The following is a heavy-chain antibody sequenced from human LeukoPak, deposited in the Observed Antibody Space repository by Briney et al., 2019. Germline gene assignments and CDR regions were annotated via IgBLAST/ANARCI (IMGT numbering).Heavy chain of an antibody. J-gene: IGHJ6*02. Sequence: GGSLRLSCAVSGFTFSSYGRHWVRQAPGKGLEWVAVISYDGSNKNYADSVKGRFTISRDNSKNTLYLQMNSLRAEDTAVYYCAKDPGFGGPRDYYGMDVWGQGTTVTVSS. CDR1: GFTFSSYG. CDR3: AKDPGFGGPRDYYGMDV. CDR2: ISYDGSNK. D-gene: IGHD3-10*01. V-gene: IGHV3-30*18.